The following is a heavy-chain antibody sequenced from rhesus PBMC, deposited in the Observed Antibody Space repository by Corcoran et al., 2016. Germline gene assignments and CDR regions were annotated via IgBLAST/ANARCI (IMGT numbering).Heavy chain of an antibody. CDR2: IYGSSGST. CDR3: ARDGGSWKGYFDY. V-gene: IGHV4-76*01. Sequence: QVQLQESGPGVVKPSETLSLTCAVSGYSISSGYDWSWSRQPPGKGREWIGSIYGSSGSTNNNPSLTNRVTISKDTSKNQFSLKLSSVTAADTAVYYCARDGGSWKGYFDYWGQGVLVTVSS. J-gene: IGHJ4*01. CDR1: GYSISSGYD. D-gene: IGHD6-25*01.